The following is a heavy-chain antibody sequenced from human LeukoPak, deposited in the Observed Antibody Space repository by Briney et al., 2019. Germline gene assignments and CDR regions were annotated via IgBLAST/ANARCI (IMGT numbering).Heavy chain of an antibody. V-gene: IGHV4-39*01. CDR2: IYYSGST. D-gene: IGHD6-13*01. CDR1: GGSISSSSYY. Sequence: SETLSLTCIVSGGSISSSSYYWGWIRQPPGKGLEWIGSIYYSGSTYYNPSLKSRVTISVDTSKNQFSLKLSSVTAADTAVYYCASLSSSWYVAGDYWGQGTLVTVSS. CDR3: ASLSSSWYVAGDY. J-gene: IGHJ4*02.